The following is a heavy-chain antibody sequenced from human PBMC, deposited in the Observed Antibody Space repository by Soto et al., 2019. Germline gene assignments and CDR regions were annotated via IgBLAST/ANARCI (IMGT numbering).Heavy chain of an antibody. CDR1: GFTVSSSY. CDR3: ARGKVGTNPNWLDP. CDR2: IYISGST. Sequence: EAQLVESGGGLVQPGGSLRLSCAASGFTVSSSYLYWVRQAPGRGLEWVSSIYISGSTYYADSVQGRFTISRDNSKNTLYLQMNSLRAEDTAVYYCARGKVGTNPNWLDPWGQGTLVTVSS. J-gene: IGHJ5*02. D-gene: IGHD1-26*01. V-gene: IGHV3-66*01.